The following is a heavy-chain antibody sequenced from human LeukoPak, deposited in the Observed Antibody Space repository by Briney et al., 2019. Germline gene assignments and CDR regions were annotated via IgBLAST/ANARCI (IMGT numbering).Heavy chain of an antibody. CDR3: ARAEQSRYFDY. J-gene: IGHJ4*02. Sequence: SETLSHSCTVSGGSISDYYWSWIRQPPGKGLEWIGYIYYSGSTNYNPSLKSRVTISVDTSKNQFSLKLSSVTAADTAVYYCARAEQSRYFDYWGQGTLVTVSS. V-gene: IGHV4-59*01. CDR2: IYYSGST. CDR1: GGSISDYY. D-gene: IGHD1/OR15-1a*01.